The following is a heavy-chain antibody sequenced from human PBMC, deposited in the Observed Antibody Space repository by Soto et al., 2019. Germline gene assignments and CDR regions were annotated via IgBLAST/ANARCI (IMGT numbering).Heavy chain of an antibody. CDR1: GYTFTNYG. V-gene: IGHV1-18*04. Sequence: ASVKVSCKASGYTFTNYGISWVRQAPGQGLEWMGWISADNGNTNYAQKVQGRVTMTTDPSTTTAYMEMRSLRSDDTAVYFCARDIAASGKRWFDPWGQGTLVTVS. CDR2: ISADNGNT. CDR3: ARDIAASGKRWFDP. D-gene: IGHD6-13*01. J-gene: IGHJ5*02.